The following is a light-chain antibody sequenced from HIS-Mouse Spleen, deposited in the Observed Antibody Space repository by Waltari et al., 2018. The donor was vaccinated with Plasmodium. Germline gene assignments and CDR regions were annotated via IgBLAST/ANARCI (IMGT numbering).Light chain of an antibody. V-gene: IGKV3-11*01. CDR3: QQRSNWPRVLT. CDR1: QSVSSY. J-gene: IGKJ4*01. Sequence: EIVLTQSPATLSLSPGERATLSCRASQSVSSYLAWYQQKPGQAPRLLIYEESNRATGIPARFSGSGSGTDFTLTISSLEPEDFAVYYCQQRSNWPRVLTFGGGTKVEIK. CDR2: EES.